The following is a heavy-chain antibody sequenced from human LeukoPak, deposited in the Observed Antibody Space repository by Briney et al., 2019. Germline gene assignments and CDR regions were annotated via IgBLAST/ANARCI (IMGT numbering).Heavy chain of an antibody. J-gene: IGHJ4*02. Sequence: ASVKVSCKASGYTFTSYGISWVRQAPGQGLEWMGWISVYTGHTNYAQGLQGRLTMTTDTSTSTAYMEMRSLRSDDTAVYYCARVRDIVVVVAATPDYWGQGTLVTVSS. CDR3: ARVRDIVVVVAATPDY. CDR1: GYTFTSYG. V-gene: IGHV1-18*01. CDR2: ISVYTGHT. D-gene: IGHD2-15*01.